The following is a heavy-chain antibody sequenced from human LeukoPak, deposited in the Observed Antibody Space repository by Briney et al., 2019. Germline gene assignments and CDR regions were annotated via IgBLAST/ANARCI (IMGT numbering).Heavy chain of an antibody. CDR1: GFTFSSYA. V-gene: IGHV3-23*01. Sequence: GGSLRLFCAASGFTFSSYAMSWVRQAPGKGLEWVSAISGSGGSTYYADSVKGRFTISRDNSKNTLYLQMNSLRAEDTAVYYCATDRKRGKQWLVGKGGEFDYWGQGTLVTVSS. J-gene: IGHJ4*02. CDR3: ATDRKRGKQWLVGKGGEFDY. D-gene: IGHD6-19*01. CDR2: ISGSGGST.